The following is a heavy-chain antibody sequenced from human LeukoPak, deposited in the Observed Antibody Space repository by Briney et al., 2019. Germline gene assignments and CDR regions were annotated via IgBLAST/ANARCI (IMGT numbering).Heavy chain of an antibody. V-gene: IGHV3-23*01. D-gene: IGHD1-26*01. J-gene: IGHJ4*02. CDR3: AKIGIVGATMYYFDY. Sequence: GGSLRLSCAASGFTFSSYAMSWVRQAPGKGLECVSAISGSGGSTYYADSVKGRFTISRDNSKNTLYLQMNSLRAEDTAVYYCAKIGIVGATMYYFDYWGQGTLVTVSS. CDR2: ISGSGGST. CDR1: GFTFSSYA.